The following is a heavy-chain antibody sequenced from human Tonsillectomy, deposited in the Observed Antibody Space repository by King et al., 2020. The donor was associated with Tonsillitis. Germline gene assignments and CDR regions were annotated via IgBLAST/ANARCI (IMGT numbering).Heavy chain of an antibody. Sequence: VQLVESGAEVKKPGESLKISCKGSGYSFTNYWIGWVRQMPGKGLEWMGIIYPADSDSRYSPSFQGQVTISADKSISTAYLQWSSLKASDTAMYYCARLYSLGRCAFAIWGQGTMITVSS. J-gene: IGHJ3*02. CDR3: ARLYSLGRCAFAI. CDR2: IYPADSDS. V-gene: IGHV5-51*01. CDR1: GYSFTNYW. D-gene: IGHD1-26*01.